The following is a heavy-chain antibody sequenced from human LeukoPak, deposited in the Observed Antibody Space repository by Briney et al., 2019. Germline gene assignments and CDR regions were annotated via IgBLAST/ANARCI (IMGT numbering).Heavy chain of an antibody. J-gene: IGHJ4*02. Sequence: GGSLRLSCAASGFTFSGYDMNWVRHAPGKGLEWVSALSYSGGNTYYADSVKGRFTISRDNSKNTLYLQMNSLRAEDTAVYYCAKVTYDYVWGSYRSAYFDYWGQGTLVTVSS. D-gene: IGHD3-16*02. CDR1: GFTFSGYD. CDR3: AKVTYDYVWGSYRSAYFDY. V-gene: IGHV3-23*01. CDR2: LSYSGGNT.